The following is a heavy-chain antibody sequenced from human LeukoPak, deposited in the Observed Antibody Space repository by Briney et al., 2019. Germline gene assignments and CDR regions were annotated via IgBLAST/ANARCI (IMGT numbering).Heavy chain of an antibody. J-gene: IGHJ6*03. D-gene: IGHD6-13*01. Sequence: PGESLKIPCKGSGYSFTSYWIGWVRQMPGKGLEWMGIIYPGDSDTRYSPSFQGQVTISADKSISTAYLQWSSLKASDTAMYYCARRAAAGTGGRWVYYYYMDVWGKGTTVTVSS. CDR1: GYSFTSYW. V-gene: IGHV5-51*01. CDR2: IYPGDSDT. CDR3: ARRAAAGTGGRWVYYYYMDV.